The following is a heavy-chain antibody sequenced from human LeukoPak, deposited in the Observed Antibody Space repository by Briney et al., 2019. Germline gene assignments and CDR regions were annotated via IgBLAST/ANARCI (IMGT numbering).Heavy chain of an antibody. CDR2: FKSKTDGGTT. J-gene: IGHJ4*02. D-gene: IGHD3-22*01. CDR1: GFTFSNAW. V-gene: IGHV3-15*01. CDR3: TTTYYDSSGSYFDY. Sequence: GGSLRLSCAASGFTFSNAWMSWVRQAPGKGWRGFGVFKSKTDGGTTDYAAPVKGRFTISRDDSKNTLYLQMNSLKTEDTAVYYCTTTYYDSSGSYFDYWGQGTLVTVSS.